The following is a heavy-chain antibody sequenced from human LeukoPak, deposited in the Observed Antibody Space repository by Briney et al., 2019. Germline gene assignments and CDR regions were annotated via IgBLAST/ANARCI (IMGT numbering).Heavy chain of an antibody. Sequence: SETLSLTCTVSGDSISIYYWSWIRQLPGKGLEWIGYIYYTGSTTYNPSLKSRLTISIDTSKNQFSLNLISLTAADTAVYYCARGRGDSRGTSLDSWGQGTLVTVSS. D-gene: IGHD3-22*01. J-gene: IGHJ4*02. CDR3: ARGRGDSRGTSLDS. CDR1: GDSISIYY. CDR2: IYYTGST. V-gene: IGHV4-59*01.